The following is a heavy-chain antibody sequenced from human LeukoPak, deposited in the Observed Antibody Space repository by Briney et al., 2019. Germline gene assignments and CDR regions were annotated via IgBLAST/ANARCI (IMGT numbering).Heavy chain of an antibody. CDR2: INAGNGNT. J-gene: IGHJ4*02. V-gene: IGHV1-3*03. CDR3: AREGTYTYGYGD. CDR1: GYIFISYA. D-gene: IGHD5-18*01. Sequence: GASVKVSCKASGYIFISYAMHWVRQAPGQRLEWMGWINAGNGNTKYSQEFQGRVTITRDTSASTAYMELSSLRSEDMAVYYCAREGTYTYGYGDWGQGTLVTVSS.